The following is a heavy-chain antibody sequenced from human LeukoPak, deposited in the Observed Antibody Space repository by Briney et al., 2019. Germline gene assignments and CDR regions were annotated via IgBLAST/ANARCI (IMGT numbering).Heavy chain of an antibody. D-gene: IGHD2-21*02. CDR3: AREGVTDFDY. Sequence: PGGSLRLSCAASGFTFSSYWMNWVRQAPGKGLEWVANIKQDGNEKFYVDSVKGRFTISRDNAKNSLYLQMNSLRAEDTAVYYCAREGVTDFDYWGQGTLVTVSS. V-gene: IGHV3-7*01. CDR2: IKQDGNEK. J-gene: IGHJ4*02. CDR1: GFTFSSYW.